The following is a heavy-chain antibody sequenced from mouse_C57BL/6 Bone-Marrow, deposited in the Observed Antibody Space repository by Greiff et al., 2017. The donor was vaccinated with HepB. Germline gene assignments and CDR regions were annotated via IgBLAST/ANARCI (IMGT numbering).Heavy chain of an antibody. CDR3: ARDAGYDYGAMDY. CDR1: GFTFSDFY. J-gene: IGHJ4*01. V-gene: IGHV7-1*01. Sequence: DVQLVESGGGLVQSGRSLRLSCATSGFTFSDFYMEWVRQAPGKGLEWIAASRNKANDYTTEYSASVKGRFIVSRDTSQSILYLQMNALRAEDTAIYYCARDAGYDYGAMDYWGQGTSVTVSS. D-gene: IGHD2-10*02. CDR2: SRNKANDYTT.